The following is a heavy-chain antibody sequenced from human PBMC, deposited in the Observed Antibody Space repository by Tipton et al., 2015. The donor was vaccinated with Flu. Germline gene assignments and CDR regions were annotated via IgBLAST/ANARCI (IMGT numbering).Heavy chain of an antibody. V-gene: IGHV3-33*01. CDR2: IWYDGSNK. J-gene: IGHJ4*02. CDR3: ARGYDILTDGGGYFDY. Sequence: SLRLSCAASGFTFSNFAMHWVRQAPGKGLEWVAGIWYDGSNKYYADSVKGRFTISRDNSTNTLYLQMNSLRAEDTAVYYCARGYDILTDGGGYFDYWGQGTLVTVSS. CDR1: GFTFSNFA. D-gene: IGHD3-9*01.